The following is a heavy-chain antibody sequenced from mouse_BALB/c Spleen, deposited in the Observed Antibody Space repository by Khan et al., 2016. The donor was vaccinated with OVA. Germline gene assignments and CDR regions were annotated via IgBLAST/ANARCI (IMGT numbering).Heavy chain of an antibody. CDR3: ARSTYRYAFAY. CDR1: GDSITSGY. V-gene: IGHV3-8*02. CDR2: ILYSGST. D-gene: IGHD2-14*01. Sequence: EVQLQESGPSLVKPSQTLSLTCSVTGDSITSGYWCWIRKFPGNKLEYMGYILYSGSTNYNPSLKSRISIIRHKSHNKHHLLLNSGTTDDTSTYYCARSTYRYAFAYWGQGTLVTVAA. J-gene: IGHJ3*01.